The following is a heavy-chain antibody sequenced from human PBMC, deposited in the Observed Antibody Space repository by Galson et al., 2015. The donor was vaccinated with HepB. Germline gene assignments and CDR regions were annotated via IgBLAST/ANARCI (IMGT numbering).Heavy chain of an antibody. Sequence: SLRLSCAASGFTFDDYAMHWVRQAPGKGLEWVSGISWNSGSIGYADSVKGRFTISRDNAKNSLYLQMNSLRAEDTAVYYCAKGLSYGDDYWGQGTLVTVSS. CDR2: ISWNSGSI. CDR1: GFTFDDYA. CDR3: AKGLSYGDDY. D-gene: IGHD5-18*01. V-gene: IGHV3-9*01. J-gene: IGHJ4*02.